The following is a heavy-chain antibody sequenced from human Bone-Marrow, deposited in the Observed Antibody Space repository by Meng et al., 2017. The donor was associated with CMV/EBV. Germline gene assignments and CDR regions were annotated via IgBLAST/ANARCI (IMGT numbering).Heavy chain of an antibody. CDR1: GFTFSSYS. J-gene: IGHJ4*02. CDR2: ISSSSSTI. Sequence: GESLKISCAASGFTFSSYSMNWVRQAPGKGLEWVSYISSSSSTIHYADSVKGRFTISRDNAKNSLYLQMNSLRAEDTAVYYCAREVYCSSTSCPYEYWGQGTLVTVSS. V-gene: IGHV3-48*04. D-gene: IGHD2-2*01. CDR3: AREVYCSSTSCPYEY.